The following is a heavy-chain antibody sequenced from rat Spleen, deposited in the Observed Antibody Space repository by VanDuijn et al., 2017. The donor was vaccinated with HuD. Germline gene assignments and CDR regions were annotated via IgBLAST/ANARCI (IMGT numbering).Heavy chain of an antibody. V-gene: IGHV5-7*01. Sequence: EVQLVESGGGLVQPGRSLKLSCAASGFTFSDYNMAWVRQAPKKGLEWVATISYDGSSAYYRDSVKGRFTISRDNAQSTLYLQMDSLRAEDTATYYCARRGYNYYFDYWGQGVMVTVSS. D-gene: IGHD1-4*01. J-gene: IGHJ2*01. CDR1: GFTFSDYN. CDR2: ISYDGSSA. CDR3: ARRGYNYYFDY.